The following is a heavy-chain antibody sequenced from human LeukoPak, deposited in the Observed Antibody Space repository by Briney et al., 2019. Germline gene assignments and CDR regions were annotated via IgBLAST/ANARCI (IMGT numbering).Heavy chain of an antibody. Sequence: SETLSLTCTVSGGSISSSSYYWGWIRQPPGKGLEWIGSIYYSGSTYYNPSLKSRVTISVDTSKNQFSLKLSSVTAADTAVYYCARLRAYSYGYVRYYFDYWGQGTLVTVSS. CDR3: ARLRAYSYGYVRYYFDY. D-gene: IGHD5-18*01. CDR1: GGSISSSSYY. V-gene: IGHV4-39*01. CDR2: IYYSGST. J-gene: IGHJ4*02.